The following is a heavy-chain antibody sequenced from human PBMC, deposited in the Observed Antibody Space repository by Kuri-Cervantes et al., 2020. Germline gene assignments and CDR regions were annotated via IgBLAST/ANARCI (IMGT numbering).Heavy chain of an antibody. Sequence: ASVKVSCKASGYTFTSYDINWVRQATGQGLEWMGWMNPNSGNTGYAQKLQGRVTMTTDTSTSTAYMRLRSLRSDDTAVYYCARVPHPITMIVVVIPGGDDAFDIWGQGTMVTVSS. J-gene: IGHJ3*02. D-gene: IGHD3-22*01. CDR2: MNPNSGNT. CDR3: ARVPHPITMIVVVIPGGDDAFDI. V-gene: IGHV1-8*01. CDR1: GYTFTSYD.